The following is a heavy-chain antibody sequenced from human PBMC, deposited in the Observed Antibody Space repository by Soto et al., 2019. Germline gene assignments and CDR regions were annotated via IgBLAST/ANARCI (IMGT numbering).Heavy chain of an antibody. J-gene: IGHJ5*02. CDR2: TYYRSKWYN. Sequence: QSQTLSLTCAISGDSVSSNSAAWNWIRQSPSRGLEWLGRTYYRSKWYNDYAVSVKSRITINPDTSKNQFSLQLNSVTPEDTAVYYCARDQTTNCSGGSCPPPNWFDPWGQGTLVTVSS. CDR1: GDSVSSNSAA. CDR3: ARDQTTNCSGGSCPPPNWFDP. V-gene: IGHV6-1*01. D-gene: IGHD2-15*01.